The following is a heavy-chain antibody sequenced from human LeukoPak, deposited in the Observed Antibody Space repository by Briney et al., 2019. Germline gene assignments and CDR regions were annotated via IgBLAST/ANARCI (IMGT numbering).Heavy chain of an antibody. J-gene: IGHJ6*03. V-gene: IGHV3-7*01. CDR2: IKQDGSEK. D-gene: IGHD5-12*01. Sequence: GGSLRLSCAASGFTFSSYWKSWVRQAPGKGLEWVANIKQDGSEKYYVDSVKGRFTISRDNAKNSLYLQMNSLRAEDTAVYYCARDVAGYESYYYYYYYMDVWGKGTTVTVSS. CDR3: ARDVAGYESYYYYYYYMDV. CDR1: GFTFSSYW.